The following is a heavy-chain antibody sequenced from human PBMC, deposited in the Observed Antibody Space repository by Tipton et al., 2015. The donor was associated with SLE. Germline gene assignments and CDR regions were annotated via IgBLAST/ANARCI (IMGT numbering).Heavy chain of an antibody. D-gene: IGHD1-1*01. CDR1: GFTVSSNY. CDR3: ARHNPGLDY. CDR2: MYPAGST. Sequence: SLRLSCAASGFTVSSNYISWVRQAPGKGLKWVLVMYPAGSTYYADSVTGRFTVSRDNSKNSLYLLMNSLRAEDTAVYYCARHNPGLDYWGLGTLVTVSS. V-gene: IGHV3-53*01. J-gene: IGHJ4*02.